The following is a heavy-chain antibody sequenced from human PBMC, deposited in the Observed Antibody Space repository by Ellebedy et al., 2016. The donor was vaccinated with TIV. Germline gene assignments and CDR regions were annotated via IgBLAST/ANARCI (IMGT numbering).Heavy chain of an antibody. J-gene: IGHJ3*02. Sequence: MPSETLSLTCNVSDDSISTYAWNWIRRPPGKGLEWIGYVYHPGNANYNPSLKSRVTMSLDTSMRRMSLRLTSVTAADTAVYYCARWDDSWKAFDIWGQGTVVTVSS. V-gene: IGHV4-59*01. CDR1: DDSISTYA. CDR2: VYHPGNA. D-gene: IGHD1-1*01. CDR3: ARWDDSWKAFDI.